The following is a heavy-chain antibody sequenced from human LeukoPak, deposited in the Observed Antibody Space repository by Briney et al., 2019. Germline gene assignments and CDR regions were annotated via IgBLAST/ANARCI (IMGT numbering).Heavy chain of an antibody. CDR3: ARPLTLGFEAFDI. D-gene: IGHD3-9*01. CDR2: INPNSGGT. Sequence: GASVKVSCKASGYTFTVYYMHWVRQAPGQGLEWVGRINPNSGGTNYAQKFQGRVTMTRDTSINTAYMELSRLRPDDTAVYYCARPLTLGFEAFDIWGQGTTVTVSS. J-gene: IGHJ3*02. CDR1: GYTFTVYY. V-gene: IGHV1-2*02.